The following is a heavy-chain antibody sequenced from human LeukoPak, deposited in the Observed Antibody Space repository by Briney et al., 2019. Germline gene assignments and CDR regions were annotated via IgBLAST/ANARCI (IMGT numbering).Heavy chain of an antibody. V-gene: IGHV1-2*02. D-gene: IGHD6-13*01. J-gene: IGHJ4*02. CDR3: ARARYSSRWYWGPYFDY. CDR1: GYTFTGYY. Sequence: ASVKVSCKASGYTFTGYYMHWVRQAPGQGLEWMGWINPNSGGTNYAQKFQGRVTFTRDTSISTVYMELSSLRSEDTAVYYCARARYSSRWYWGPYFDYWGQGTLVTVSS. CDR2: INPNSGGT.